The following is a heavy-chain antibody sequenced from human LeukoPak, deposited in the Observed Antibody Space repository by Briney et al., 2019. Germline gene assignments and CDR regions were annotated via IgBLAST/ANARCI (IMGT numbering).Heavy chain of an antibody. J-gene: IGHJ5*02. D-gene: IGHD3-22*01. CDR2: SRSKAYGGTT. CDR1: GFTFCDYT. V-gene: IGHV3-49*04. CDR3: TRDRSGYYYNWFDH. Sequence: GGSLRLSCTPSGFTFCDYTLNWVRQAPGKGLERVGFSRSKAYGGTTEYAAAVKGRFTNSRDDSKTIAYLQMNSLKTEDTALDYCTRDRSGYYYNWFDHWGQGTLVTVSS.